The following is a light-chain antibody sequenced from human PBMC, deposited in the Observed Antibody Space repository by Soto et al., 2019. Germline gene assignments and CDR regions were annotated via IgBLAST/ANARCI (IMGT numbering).Light chain of an antibody. Sequence: QSVLTQPASVSGSPGQSITISCTGTSSDVGAYDFVSWYQQHPDKAPKLMIYEVIYRPSGVSNRFSGSKSVNTATLTISGLQAEYEGDYYCSSYTTISTRVFGTGTKVTVL. CDR3: SSYTTISTRV. CDR2: EVI. J-gene: IGLJ1*01. CDR1: SSDVGAYDF. V-gene: IGLV2-14*03.